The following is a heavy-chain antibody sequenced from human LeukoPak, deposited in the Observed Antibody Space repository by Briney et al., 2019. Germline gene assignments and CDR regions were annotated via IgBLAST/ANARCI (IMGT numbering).Heavy chain of an antibody. J-gene: IGHJ3*02. CDR1: GGTFSSYA. D-gene: IGHD1-26*01. CDR2: IIPIFGTA. CDR3: ARDLSGSLEGDAFDI. Sequence: GASVKVSCKASGGTFSSYAISWVRQAPGQGLEWMGGIIPIFGTANYAQKFQGRVTITADESTSTAYVELSSLRSEDTAVYYCARDLSGSLEGDAFDIWGQGTMDTVSS. V-gene: IGHV1-69*13.